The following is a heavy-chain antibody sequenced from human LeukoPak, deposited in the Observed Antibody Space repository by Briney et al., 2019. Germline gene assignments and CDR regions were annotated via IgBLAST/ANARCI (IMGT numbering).Heavy chain of an antibody. V-gene: IGHV1-69*13. CDR1: GGTFSIYA. CDR2: IITIFGTA. J-gene: IGHJ4*02. CDR3: ARDPPDYYDSSGYLDY. D-gene: IGHD3-22*01. Sequence: ASVKVSCKASGGTFSIYAISGVRQAPGQGFEWMGGIITIFGTANYAQKFQGRVTITADESTSTAYMELSSLRSEDTAVYYCARDPPDYYDSSGYLDYWGQGTLVTVSS.